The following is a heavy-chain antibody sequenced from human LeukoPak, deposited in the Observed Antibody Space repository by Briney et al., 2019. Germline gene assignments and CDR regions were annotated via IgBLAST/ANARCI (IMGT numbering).Heavy chain of an antibody. CDR1: GFSFSISD. V-gene: IGHV3-13*01. CDR2: IGTGGDT. J-gene: IGHJ2*01. Sequence: GGSLRLSRAASGFSFSISDFHWVRQAAGKGLEWVSAIGTGGDTYYGDSVKDRFTISRENARNSLYLQMNNLRPGDSAVYYCAREVADSSSWDWSFDLWGRGTLVTVSS. CDR3: AREVADSSSWDWSFDL. D-gene: IGHD6-6*01.